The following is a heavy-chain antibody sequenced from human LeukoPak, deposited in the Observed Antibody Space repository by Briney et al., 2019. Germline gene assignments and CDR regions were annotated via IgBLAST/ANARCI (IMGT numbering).Heavy chain of an antibody. J-gene: IGHJ6*02. V-gene: IGHV1-8*02. CDR3: ATPDDSGSGRRYYNDHSLGV. D-gene: IGHD3-10*01. Sequence: GASVKVSCKASGYTFTSYGISWVRQAPGQGLEWMGWKNPKSGNTDFTQRFQGRVTMTTNTSIRTVYMELTSLRSEDTAVYYCATPDDSGSGRRYYNDHSLGVWGQGTTVTVSS. CDR2: KNPKSGNT. CDR1: GYTFTSYG.